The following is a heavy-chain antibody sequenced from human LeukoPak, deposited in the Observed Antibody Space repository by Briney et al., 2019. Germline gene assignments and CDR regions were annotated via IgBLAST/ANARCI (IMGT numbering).Heavy chain of an antibody. J-gene: IGHJ4*02. CDR3: AKDQPLSSSSEPDY. Sequence: PGGSLRLSCAASGFTFSSYAMSWVHQAPGKGLEWVSAISGSGGSTYYADSVKGRFTISRDNSKNTLYLQMNSLRAEDTAVYYCAKDQPLSSSSEPDYWGQGTLVTVSS. CDR2: ISGSGGST. D-gene: IGHD6-6*01. V-gene: IGHV3-23*01. CDR1: GFTFSSYA.